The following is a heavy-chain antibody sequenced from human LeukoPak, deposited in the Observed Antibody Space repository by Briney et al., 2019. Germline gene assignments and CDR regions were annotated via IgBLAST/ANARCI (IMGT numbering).Heavy chain of an antibody. V-gene: IGHV3-23*01. Sequence: QTGGSLRLSCAASGFTFSTYAMSWVRQAPGKGLECVSAISGSGGSTYYADSVKGRFTISRDNSKNTLYLQMNSLRAEDTAVYYCAKDQDPHSYGSGSYAPFDYWGQGTLVTVSS. CDR3: AKDQDPHSYGSGSYAPFDY. D-gene: IGHD3-10*01. CDR2: ISGSGGST. CDR1: GFTFSTYA. J-gene: IGHJ4*02.